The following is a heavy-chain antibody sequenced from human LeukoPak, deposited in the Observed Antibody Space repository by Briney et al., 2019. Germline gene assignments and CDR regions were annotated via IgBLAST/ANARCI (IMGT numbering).Heavy chain of an antibody. V-gene: IGHV1-69*05. J-gene: IGHJ4*02. Sequence: GASVKVSCKASGGTFSSYAISWVQQAPGQGLEWMGGIIPIFGTANYAQKFQGRVTITTDESTSTAYMELSSLRSEDTAVYYCARGGYYDSSLFDYWGQGTLVTVSS. D-gene: IGHD3-22*01. CDR3: ARGGYYDSSLFDY. CDR1: GGTFSSYA. CDR2: IIPIFGTA.